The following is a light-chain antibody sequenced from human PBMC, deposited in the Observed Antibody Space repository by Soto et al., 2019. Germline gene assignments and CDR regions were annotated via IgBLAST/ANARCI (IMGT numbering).Light chain of an antibody. Sequence: EIVLTQSPGTLSLSPGERATLSCRATQIVSSSYLAWYQQKPGQAPRLLIYGASSRATGIPDRFSGTESGTNFTLTISRLEPEDFAVYYCQQYGSSPTWTFGQGTRVELK. CDR3: QQYGSSPTWT. V-gene: IGKV3-20*01. J-gene: IGKJ1*01. CDR2: GAS. CDR1: QIVSSSY.